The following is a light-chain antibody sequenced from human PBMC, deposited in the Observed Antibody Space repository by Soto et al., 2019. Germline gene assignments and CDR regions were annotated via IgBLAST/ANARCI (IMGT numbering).Light chain of an antibody. CDR2: DAS. Sequence: EIVLTQSPATLSLSPGERATLSCRASQSVSSYLAWYQQKPGQAPRLLIYDASTRATGIPARFSGSGSGTDFTLTISSLEPEDFAVYYCQQRTNKFWMFGQGTKVEIK. J-gene: IGKJ1*01. CDR1: QSVSSY. CDR3: QQRTNKFWM. V-gene: IGKV3-11*01.